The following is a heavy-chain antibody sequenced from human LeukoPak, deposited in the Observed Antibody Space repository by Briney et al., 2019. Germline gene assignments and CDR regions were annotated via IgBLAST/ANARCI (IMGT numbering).Heavy chain of an antibody. Sequence: GSLRLSCAASGFTFSSYAMSWVRQAPGKGLEWVSAISGSGDNTFYADSVRGRFTISRDNSKNTLYLQMNSLRAEDTAVYYCAKDPRTFCSSTSCYTPVGWFDPWGQGTLVTVSS. CDR1: GFTFSSYA. CDR3: AKDPRTFCSSTSCYTPVGWFDP. D-gene: IGHD2-2*02. CDR2: ISGSGDNT. V-gene: IGHV3-23*01. J-gene: IGHJ5*02.